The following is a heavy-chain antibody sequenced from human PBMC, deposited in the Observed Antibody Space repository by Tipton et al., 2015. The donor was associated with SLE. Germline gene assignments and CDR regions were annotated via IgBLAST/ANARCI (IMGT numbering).Heavy chain of an antibody. CDR1: GGSISSSSYY. D-gene: IGHD3-16*01. J-gene: IGHJ6*02. Sequence: TLSLTCTVSGGSISSSSYYWGWIRQPPGKGLEWIGGIYYSGSTYYNPSLKSRVTISVDTSKNQFSLKPTPVTAADTAVYYCARLGEWGVGMDVWGQGTTVTVSS. CDR3: ARLGEWGVGMDV. CDR2: IYYSGST. V-gene: IGHV4-39*07.